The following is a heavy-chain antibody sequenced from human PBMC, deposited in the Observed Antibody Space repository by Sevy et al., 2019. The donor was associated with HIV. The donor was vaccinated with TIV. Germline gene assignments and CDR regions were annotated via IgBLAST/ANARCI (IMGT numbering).Heavy chain of an antibody. J-gene: IGHJ6*02. D-gene: IGHD3-3*01. CDR2: INPNRGGT. CDR1: GYTFSDYY. Sequence: ASVKVSCKAYGYTFSDYYMHWVRQAPGQGLEWMGWINPNRGGTNYAHKFQGRVTMTRDTSISTAYMELSSLRSDDTAIYYCARGMSAYLLANGMDVWGQETTVTVSS. V-gene: IGHV1-2*07. CDR3: ARGMSAYLLANGMDV.